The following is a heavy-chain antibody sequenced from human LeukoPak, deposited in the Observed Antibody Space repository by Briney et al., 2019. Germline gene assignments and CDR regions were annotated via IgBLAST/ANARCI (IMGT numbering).Heavy chain of an antibody. V-gene: IGHV3-21*01. D-gene: IGHD3-22*01. CDR1: GFTFSSYS. J-gene: IGHJ5*02. Sequence: GGSLRLPCAASGFTFSSYSMNWVRQAPGKGLEWVSSISSSSSYIYYADSVKGRFTISRDNAKNSLYLQMNSLRAEDTAVYYCARDSASYYDSSGYPNWFDPWGQGTLVTVSS. CDR3: ARDSASYYDSSGYPNWFDP. CDR2: ISSSSSYI.